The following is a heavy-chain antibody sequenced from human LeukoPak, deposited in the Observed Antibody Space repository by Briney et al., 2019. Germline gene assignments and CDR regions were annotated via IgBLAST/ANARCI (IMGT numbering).Heavy chain of an antibody. CDR2: IYYSGST. Sequence: SSETLSLTCTVSGGSISSGDYYWSWIRQPPGKGLEWIGYIYYSGSTYYNPSLKSRVTISVDTSKNQFSLKLTSVTAADTAVYYCARVSRGSGWYYDAFDIWGQGTMVTVSS. J-gene: IGHJ3*02. D-gene: IGHD6-19*01. CDR3: ARVSRGSGWYYDAFDI. CDR1: GGSISSGDYY. V-gene: IGHV4-30-4*02.